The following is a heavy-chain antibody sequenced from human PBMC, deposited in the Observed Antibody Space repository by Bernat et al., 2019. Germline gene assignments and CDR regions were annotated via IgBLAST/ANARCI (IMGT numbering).Heavy chain of an antibody. J-gene: IGHJ4*02. CDR3: ARLTRGQILGN. CDR2: INGSGSLI. Sequence: EVQLVESGGDLVQPGGSLRLSCAASGFTFSIYSMNWVRQAPGKGLEWVSYINGSGSLINYAASVKGRFTISRDNAKNSLFLQMNSLRAEDTAVYYCARLTRGQILGNWGQGTLVTVSS. D-gene: IGHD3-3*01. CDR1: GFTFSIYS. V-gene: IGHV3-48*01.